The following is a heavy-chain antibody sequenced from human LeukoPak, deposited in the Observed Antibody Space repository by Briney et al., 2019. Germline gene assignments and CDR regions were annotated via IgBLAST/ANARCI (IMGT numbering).Heavy chain of an antibody. CDR1: GFTFSSYE. J-gene: IGHJ4*02. V-gene: IGHV3-48*03. CDR2: ISTSGSTI. Sequence: GGSLRLSCEASGFTFSSYEMNWVRQAPGKGLEWVSYISTSGSTIYYADSVKGRFTISRDKSTNSLYLQMNSLRAEDTAVNYCARDLNVRWEVPGVYYYWGQGTLVTVCS. D-gene: IGHD1-26*01. CDR3: ARDLNVRWEVPGVYYY.